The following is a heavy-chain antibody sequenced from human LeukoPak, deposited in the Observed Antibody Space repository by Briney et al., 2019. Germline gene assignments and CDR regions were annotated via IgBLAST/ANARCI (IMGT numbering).Heavy chain of an antibody. CDR2: IYYSGST. J-gene: IGHJ5*02. Sequence: PSETLSLTCSVSGDSISTSSYYWGWIRQPPGKGLEWIGTIYYSGSTYYNPSLTSRVTISVDTSKNQFSLQLTSVTAADTAVYYCAARRNWNDGWGQGTLVIVSS. CDR1: GDSISTSSYY. V-gene: IGHV4-39*01. CDR3: AARRNWNDG.